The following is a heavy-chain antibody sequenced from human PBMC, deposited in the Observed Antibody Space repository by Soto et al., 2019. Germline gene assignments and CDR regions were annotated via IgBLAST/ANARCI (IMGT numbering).Heavy chain of an antibody. CDR1: GFSFGSSW. D-gene: IGHD6-13*01. V-gene: IGHV3-7*05. CDR2: IKKDGSQI. J-gene: IGHJ3*02. Sequence: EVQLVESGGDLVQPGGSLRLSCAASGFSFGSSWMTWVRQAPGKGLEWVANIKKDGSQINYLDSVRSRFNVSRDNAKNSLYLEMTSLRAEDTALYYCARDVSPGSSSLYLDAFDIWGQGTMVTVSS. CDR3: ARDVSPGSSSLYLDAFDI.